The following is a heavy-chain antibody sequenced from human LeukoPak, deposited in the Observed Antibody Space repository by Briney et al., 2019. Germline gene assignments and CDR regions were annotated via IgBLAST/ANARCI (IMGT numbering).Heavy chain of an antibody. V-gene: IGHV4-59*01. CDR3: ARDGSGHSSTSCYDV. Sequence: ASETLSLTCTVSGGSISSYYWSWIRQPPGKGLEWIGYIYYSGSTNYNPSLESRVTISVDTSKNQFSLKLSSVTAADTAVYYCARDGSGHSSTSCYDVWGQGTMVTVSS. D-gene: IGHD2-2*01. CDR2: IYYSGST. J-gene: IGHJ3*01. CDR1: GGSISSYY.